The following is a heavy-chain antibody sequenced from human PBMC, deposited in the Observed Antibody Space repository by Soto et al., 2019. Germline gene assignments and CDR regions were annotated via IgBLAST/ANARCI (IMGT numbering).Heavy chain of an antibody. CDR1: GFTLTTYA. V-gene: IGHV3-23*01. Sequence: PGGSLRLSCAASGFTLTTYAMTWVRQGPGRGLEWVSTISAGVGTTYYADSVKGRFTISRDIPKNTLFLQMDSLRAEDTAVYYFSKRNPVARYCFDVWGKGTLVPGSS. J-gene: IGHJ3*01. CDR2: ISAGVGTT. D-gene: IGHD2-21*01. CDR3: SKRNPVARYCFDV.